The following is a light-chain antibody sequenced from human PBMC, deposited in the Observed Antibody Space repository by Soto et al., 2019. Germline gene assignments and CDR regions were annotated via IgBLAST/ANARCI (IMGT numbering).Light chain of an antibody. CDR1: SSDVGGYNY. CDR3: ISYTGSNTPVV. V-gene: IGLV2-14*01. J-gene: IGLJ2*01. CDR2: DVS. Sequence: QSALTQPASVSGSPGQSITICDAGTSSDVGGYNYVSWYQQHPGKAPNLIIFDVSNRPSGVSNRFSGSKSGNSASLTISGLQAEDEADYYCISYTGSNTPVVFGGGTKLTVL.